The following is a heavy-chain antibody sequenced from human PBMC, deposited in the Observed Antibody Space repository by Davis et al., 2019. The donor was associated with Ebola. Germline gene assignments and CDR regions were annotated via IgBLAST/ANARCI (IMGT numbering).Heavy chain of an antibody. CDR3: ARVRDERFLEWLYIDY. CDR2: VYYSGST. V-gene: IGHV4-59*12. CDR1: GGSISSYY. Sequence: MPSETLSLTCTVPGGSISSYYWSWIRQPPGKGLEWIGYVYYSGSTNYNPSLKSRVTISVDTSKNQFSLKLSSVTAADTAVYYCARVRDERFLEWLYIDYWGQGTLVTVSS. J-gene: IGHJ4*02. D-gene: IGHD3-3*01.